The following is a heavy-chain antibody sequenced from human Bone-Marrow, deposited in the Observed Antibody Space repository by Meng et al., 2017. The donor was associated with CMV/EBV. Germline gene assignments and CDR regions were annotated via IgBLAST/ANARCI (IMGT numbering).Heavy chain of an antibody. J-gene: IGHJ4*01. V-gene: IGHV3-30*02. D-gene: IGHD3-22*01. CDR2: VRNDGSKK. CDR1: GFTFSRYG. CDR3: AKDDDSAGYYFAYY. Sequence: GGSLRLSCVESGFTFSRYGMHWVRQAPGKGLEWVAFVRNDGSKKYYADSVKGRFTISRDNSKNTLYLQMNSLRTEDTAVYYCAKDDDSAGYYFAYYWVPGKLVNVSS.